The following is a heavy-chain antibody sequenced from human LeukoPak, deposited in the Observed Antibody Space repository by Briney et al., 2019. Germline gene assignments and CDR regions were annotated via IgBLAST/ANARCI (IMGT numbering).Heavy chain of an antibody. CDR2: INPNSGGT. CDR1: GYTFTGYF. CDR3: ARATYGSEFDP. Sequence: GASVKVSCKASGYTFTGYFMHWVRQAPGQGLEWMGRINPNSGGTNYAQKFQGRVTMTRHTSISTAYMELSSLTSDDTAVYYCARATYGSEFDPWGQGTLVTVSS. J-gene: IGHJ5*02. V-gene: IGHV1-2*06. D-gene: IGHD3-10*01.